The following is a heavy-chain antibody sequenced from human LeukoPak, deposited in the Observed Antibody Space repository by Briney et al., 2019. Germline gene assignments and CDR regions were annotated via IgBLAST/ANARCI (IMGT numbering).Heavy chain of an antibody. CDR3: TRNRRTTMVRGVIITPH. Sequence: PGGSLRLSCTASGFTFGDYAMSWFRQAPGKGLEWVGFIRSKAYGGTTEYAASVKGRFTISRDDSKSIAYLQMNSLKTEDTAVYYCTRNRRTTMVRGVIITPHWGQGTLVTVSS. V-gene: IGHV3-49*03. CDR1: GFTFGDYA. D-gene: IGHD3-10*01. J-gene: IGHJ4*02. CDR2: IRSKAYGGTT.